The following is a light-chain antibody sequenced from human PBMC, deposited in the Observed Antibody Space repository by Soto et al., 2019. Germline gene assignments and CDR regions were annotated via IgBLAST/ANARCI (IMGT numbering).Light chain of an antibody. J-gene: IGKJ4*01. CDR3: QQYNSYSLT. V-gene: IGKV1-5*01. Sequence: DIQMTQSPSTLSASVGDRVTITCRASQSISSWLAWYQKKPGKAPKLLIYDASSLESGVPSRFSGSGSGTEFTLTISSLQPDDFATYYCQQYNSYSLTFGGGTKVDI. CDR1: QSISSW. CDR2: DAS.